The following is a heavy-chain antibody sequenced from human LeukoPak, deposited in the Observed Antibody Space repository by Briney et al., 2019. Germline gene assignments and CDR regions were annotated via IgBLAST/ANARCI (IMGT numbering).Heavy chain of an antibody. CDR2: INAYNGHT. J-gene: IGHJ4*02. D-gene: IGHD5-24*01. Sequence: ASVKVSCKASGYTFTSHGITWVRQAPGQGLEWVGWINAYNGHTNYVQNLQGRATMTTDTSTSTAYMELRSLRSDDTAVYYCASERRDGYKHLNGEREHWGQGTLVTVSS. CDR3: ASERRDGYKHLNGEREH. CDR1: GYTFTSHG. V-gene: IGHV1-18*01.